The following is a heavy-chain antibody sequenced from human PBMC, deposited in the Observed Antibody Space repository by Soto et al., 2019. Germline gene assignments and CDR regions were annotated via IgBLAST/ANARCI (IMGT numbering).Heavy chain of an antibody. CDR1: GGSFSGYY. J-gene: IGHJ6*03. CDR2: INHSGST. CDR3: ARGRGGIAVAGTSGYYYYRDV. Sequence: QVQLQQWGAGLLKPSETLSLTCAVYGGSFSGYYWSWIRQPPGKGLEWIGEINHSGSTNYNPSLKSRVTISVDTTKNQFSLKLSSVTAADTAVYYCARGRGGIAVAGTSGYYYYRDVWGKGTTVTVSS. V-gene: IGHV4-34*01. D-gene: IGHD6-19*01.